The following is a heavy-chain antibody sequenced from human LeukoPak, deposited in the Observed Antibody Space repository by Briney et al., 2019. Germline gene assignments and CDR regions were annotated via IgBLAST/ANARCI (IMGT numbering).Heavy chain of an antibody. CDR3: ARGLEPGIAAAGTGDSEDY. Sequence: SETLSLTCAVYGGSFSGYYWSWIRQPPGKGLEWIREINHSGSTNYNPSLKSRVTISVDTSKNQFSLKLSSVTAADTAVYYCARGLEPGIAAAGTGDSEDYWGQGTLVTVSS. CDR1: GGSFSGYY. D-gene: IGHD6-13*01. V-gene: IGHV4-34*01. J-gene: IGHJ4*02. CDR2: INHSGST.